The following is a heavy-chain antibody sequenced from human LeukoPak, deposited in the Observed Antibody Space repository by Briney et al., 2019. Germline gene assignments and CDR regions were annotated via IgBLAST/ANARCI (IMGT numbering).Heavy chain of an antibody. V-gene: IGHV3-23*01. J-gene: IGHJ1*01. D-gene: IGHD3-22*01. Sequence: TGGSLRLFCAASGFTFGSYGMSWVRQAPGKGLEWVSFITPNADRTSYADSVEGRFTISRDNPRNTLYMQMNSLRDEDTALYYCAIMHGYYDGSGYWVQWGQGTLVTVSS. CDR1: GFTFGSYG. CDR3: AIMHGYYDGSGYWVQ. CDR2: ITPNADRT.